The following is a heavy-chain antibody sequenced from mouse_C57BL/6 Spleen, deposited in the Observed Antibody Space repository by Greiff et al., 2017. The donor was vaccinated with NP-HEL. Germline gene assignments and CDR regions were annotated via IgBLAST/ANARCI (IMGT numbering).Heavy chain of an antibody. V-gene: IGHV5-4*01. CDR1: GFTFSSYA. J-gene: IGHJ4*01. CDR2: ISDGGSYT. Sequence: EVMLVESGGGLVKPGGSLKLSCAASGFTFSSYAMSWVRQTPEKRLEWVATISDGGSYTYYPDNVKGRFTISRDNAKNNLYLQMSHLKSEDTAMYYCARDGDATGAMDYWGQGTSVTVSS. CDR3: ARDGDATGAMDY.